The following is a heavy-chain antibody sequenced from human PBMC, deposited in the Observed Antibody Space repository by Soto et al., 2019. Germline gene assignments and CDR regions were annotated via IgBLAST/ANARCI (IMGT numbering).Heavy chain of an antibody. CDR2: IYYSGST. Sequence: SETLSLTCTVSGGSLSSGDYYWSWIRQPPGKGLEWIGYIYYSGSTYYNPSLKSRVTISVDTSKNQFSLKLSSVTAADTAVYYCARAYYYGSGSYYSFDYWGQGTLVTVSS. V-gene: IGHV4-30-4*01. CDR3: ARAYYYGSGSYYSFDY. CDR1: GGSLSSGDYY. J-gene: IGHJ4*02. D-gene: IGHD3-10*01.